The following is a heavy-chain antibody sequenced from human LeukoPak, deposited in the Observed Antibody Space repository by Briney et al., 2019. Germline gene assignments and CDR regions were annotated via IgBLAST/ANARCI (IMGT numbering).Heavy chain of an antibody. CDR2: IYHSGST. CDR1: GYSISSGYY. Sequence: PSETLSLTCAVSGYSISSGYYWGWFRQPPGKGLGWIGSIYHSGSTYYNPSLKSRVTISVDTSKNHFSLNLSSVTAADTAVYYCARMYGTWAFDIWGQGTMVTVSS. V-gene: IGHV4-38-2*01. J-gene: IGHJ3*02. CDR3: ARMYGTWAFDI. D-gene: IGHD1-1*01.